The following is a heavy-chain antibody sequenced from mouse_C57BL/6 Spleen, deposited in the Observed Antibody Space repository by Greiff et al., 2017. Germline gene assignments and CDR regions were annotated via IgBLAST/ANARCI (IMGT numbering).Heavy chain of an antibody. Sequence: VKLVESGAELVRPGASVTLSCKASGYTFTDYEMHWVKQTPVHGLEWIGAIDPETGGTAYNQKFKGKAILTADKSSSTAYMELRSLTSEDSAVYYCTREGYYGNGFDYWGQGTTLTVSS. CDR1: GYTFTDYE. J-gene: IGHJ2*01. V-gene: IGHV1-15*01. CDR2: IDPETGGT. CDR3: TREGYYGNGFDY. D-gene: IGHD2-1*01.